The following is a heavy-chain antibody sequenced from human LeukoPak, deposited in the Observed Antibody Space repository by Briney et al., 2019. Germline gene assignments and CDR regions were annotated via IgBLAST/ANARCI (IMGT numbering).Heavy chain of an antibody. V-gene: IGHV1-2*02. J-gene: IGHJ4*02. CDR3: ARDWSVTMVRGVIDY. CDR2: INPNSGGT. Sequence: ASVKVSCKGSGYTFTGNNMHWVRQAPGQGLEWMGWINPNSGGTNYAQKFQGRVTMTRGTSISTAYMELSRLRSDDTGVYYCARDWSVTMVRGVIDYWGQGTLVSVS. D-gene: IGHD3-10*01. CDR1: GYTFTGNN.